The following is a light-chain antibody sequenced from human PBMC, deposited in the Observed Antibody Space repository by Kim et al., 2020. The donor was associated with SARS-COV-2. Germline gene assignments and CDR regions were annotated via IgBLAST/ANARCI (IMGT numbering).Light chain of an antibody. CDR2: SNN. J-gene: IGLJ1*01. Sequence: QSVLTQPPSASGTPGQRVTIPCSGSSSDIGTNYVYWYQQLPGAAPKLLIFSNNQRPSGVPDRFSGSKSGSSASLAISELRSEDEADYYCAAWDGRLSADVFGTGTKVTVL. CDR1: SSDIGTNY. CDR3: AAWDGRLSADV. V-gene: IGLV1-47*02.